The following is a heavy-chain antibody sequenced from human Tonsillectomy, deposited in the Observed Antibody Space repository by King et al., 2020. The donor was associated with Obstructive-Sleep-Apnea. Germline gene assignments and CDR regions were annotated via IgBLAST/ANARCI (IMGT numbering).Heavy chain of an antibody. CDR1: GVSISSYY. CDR2: FSASGST. V-gene: IGHV4-4*07. Sequence: QLQESGPGLVKPSETLSLTCTVSGVSISSYYWTWIRQPAGKGLEWIGRFSASGSTKYNPSLKSRVTMSGDTSKNQFSLKVTSVTAADTAVYYCARDGVGAYYYYGMDVWGQGTTVTVSS. J-gene: IGHJ6*02. CDR3: ARDGVGAYYYYGMDV. D-gene: IGHD3-16*01.